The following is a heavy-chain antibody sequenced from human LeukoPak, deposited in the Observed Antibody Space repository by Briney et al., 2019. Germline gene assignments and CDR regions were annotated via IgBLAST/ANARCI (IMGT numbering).Heavy chain of an antibody. Sequence: SVKVSCKASGGTFNSYTISWVRQAPGQGLEWMGRIIPIYGTPNYAQKFQGRVTITADESTSTAYMEMTSLRSDDTAVYYCEAIETIYSGLSPDDYWGXGTLVTVSS. D-gene: IGHD5-12*01. CDR2: IIPIYGTP. CDR3: EAIETIYSGLSPDDY. CDR1: GGTFNSYT. V-gene: IGHV1-69*13. J-gene: IGHJ4*01.